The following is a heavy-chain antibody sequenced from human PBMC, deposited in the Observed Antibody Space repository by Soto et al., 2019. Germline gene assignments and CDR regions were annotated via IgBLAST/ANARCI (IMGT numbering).Heavy chain of an antibody. CDR2: IWYDGSNK. D-gene: IGHD1-26*01. J-gene: IGHJ3*02. CDR3: ASFEVGATPEDAFDI. V-gene: IGHV3-33*01. CDR1: GFTFSSYG. Sequence: GGSLRLSCAASGFTFSSYGMHWVRQAPGKGLEWVAVIWYDGSNKYYADSVKGRFTISRDNSKNTLYLQMNSLRAEDTAVYYCASFEVGATPEDAFDIWGQGTMVTVSS.